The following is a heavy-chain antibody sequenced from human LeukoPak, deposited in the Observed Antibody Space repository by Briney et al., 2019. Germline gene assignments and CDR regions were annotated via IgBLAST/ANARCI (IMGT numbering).Heavy chain of an antibody. J-gene: IGHJ4*02. Sequence: GGSLRLSCAASGFTFSRYSMNWVRQAPGKGLKWVSFISSSSSYIYNADSVKGRFTISRDNAKNSLYLQMNSLRAEDTAVYYCARGEYGSGSYHIDYWGQGTLVTVSS. CDR3: ARGEYGSGSYHIDY. D-gene: IGHD3-10*01. CDR2: ISSSSSYI. V-gene: IGHV3-21*01. CDR1: GFTFSRYS.